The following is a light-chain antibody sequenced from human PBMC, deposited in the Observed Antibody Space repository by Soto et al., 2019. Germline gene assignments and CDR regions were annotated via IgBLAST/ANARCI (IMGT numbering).Light chain of an antibody. CDR3: NSYTNSSAVV. CDR2: EVT. J-gene: IGLJ2*01. V-gene: IGLV2-14*01. Sequence: QSVLTXPASVSGSPGQSITISCAGTRDDIGAYDYVSWYQQHPGNAPKLLVYEVTNRPSGVSDRFSGSKSGNTASLTTSGLQAEDEADYYCNSYTNSSAVVFGGGTKVTVL. CDR1: RDDIGAYDY.